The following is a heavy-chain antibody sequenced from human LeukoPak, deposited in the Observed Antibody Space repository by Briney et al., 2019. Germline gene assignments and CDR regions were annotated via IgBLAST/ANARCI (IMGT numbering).Heavy chain of an antibody. CDR1: GFTFSNYG. J-gene: IGHJ4*02. CDR3: AKDQGPYYYGSGSYYNALWDDY. CDR2: ISYDGSNK. D-gene: IGHD3-10*01. Sequence: GRSLRLSCAASGFTFSNYGMHRVRQAPGKGLEWVAVISYDGSNKYYADSVKGRFTISRDNSKNTLYLQMNSLRAEDTAVYYCAKDQGPYYYGSGSYYNALWDDYWGQGTLVTVSS. V-gene: IGHV3-30*18.